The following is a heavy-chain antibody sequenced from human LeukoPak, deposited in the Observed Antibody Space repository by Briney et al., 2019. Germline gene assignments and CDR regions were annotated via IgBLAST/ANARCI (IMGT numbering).Heavy chain of an antibody. J-gene: IGHJ4*02. V-gene: IGHV1-2*02. CDR3: ARVPTQGEVIDY. CDR2: INPNSGGT. CDR1: GYTLTGYY. D-gene: IGHD3-16*01. Sequence: ASVKVSCKASGYTLTGYYMHWVRQAPGQGLEWMGWINPNSGGTNYAQKFQGRGTMTRDTSISTAYMELSRLRSDDTAVYYCARVPTQGEVIDYWGQGTLVTVSS.